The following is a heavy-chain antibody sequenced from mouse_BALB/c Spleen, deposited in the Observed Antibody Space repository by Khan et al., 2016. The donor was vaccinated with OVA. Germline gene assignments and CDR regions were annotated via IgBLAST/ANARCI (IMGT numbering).Heavy chain of an antibody. CDR3: TRQLRLQRFPY. D-gene: IGHD1-2*01. V-gene: IGHV1S136*01. Sequence: VQLQQSGPELVKPGASVKMSCMASGYTFTSYVIHWVRQKSGQDLEWIGYIYPYNDDTKYNEKFKGKATLTSDKSSSTAFMELSSLTSEDSAVYYCTRQLRLQRFPYWGQETLVTVSA. CDR2: IYPYNDDT. J-gene: IGHJ3*01. CDR1: GYTFTSYV.